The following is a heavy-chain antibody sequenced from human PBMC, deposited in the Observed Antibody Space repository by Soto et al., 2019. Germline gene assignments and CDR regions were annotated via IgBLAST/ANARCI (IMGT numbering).Heavy chain of an antibody. J-gene: IGHJ6*02. CDR1: GGSISSGGYY. Sequence: SETLSLTCTVSGGSISSGGYYWSWIRQHPGKGLEWIGYIYSSGSTYYNPSLKSRVTISVDTSKNQFSLKLSSVTAADTAVYYCASSLVPADNTYYYYGMDVWGQGTRVTVSS. CDR2: IYSSGST. CDR3: ASSLVPADNTYYYYGMDV. D-gene: IGHD2-2*01. V-gene: IGHV4-31*03.